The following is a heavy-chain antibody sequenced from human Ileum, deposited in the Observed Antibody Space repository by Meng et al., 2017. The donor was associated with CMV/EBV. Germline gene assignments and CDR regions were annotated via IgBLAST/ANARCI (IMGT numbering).Heavy chain of an antibody. CDR3: ARYRISGITAFDS. J-gene: IGHJ4*02. Sequence: AVGFRFNDHYRSWIRQAPGKGLEWLSFIGSSGNHIEYADSVKGRFTISRDNAKNSLYLQMSSLGVEDTAVYYCARYRISGITAFDSWGQGTLVTVSS. CDR1: GFRFNDHY. CDR2: IGSSGNHI. V-gene: IGHV3-11*01. D-gene: IGHD1-7*01.